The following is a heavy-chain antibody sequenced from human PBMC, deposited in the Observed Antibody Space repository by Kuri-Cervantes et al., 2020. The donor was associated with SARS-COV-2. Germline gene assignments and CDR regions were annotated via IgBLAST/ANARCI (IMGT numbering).Heavy chain of an antibody. CDR1: GYTFTGYY. CDR2: FNPNSGGT. J-gene: IGHJ4*02. Sequence: ASVKVSCKASGYTFTGYYMHWVRQAPGQGLEWMGWFNPNSGGTNYAQKFQGRVTMTRDTSISTAYMELSRLRSDDTAVYYCARGLTLEGDSYGYHYWGQGTLVTVSS. CDR3: ARGLTLEGDSYGYHY. V-gene: IGHV1-2*02. D-gene: IGHD5-18*01.